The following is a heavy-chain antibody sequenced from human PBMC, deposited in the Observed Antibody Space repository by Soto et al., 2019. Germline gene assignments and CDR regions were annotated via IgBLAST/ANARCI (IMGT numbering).Heavy chain of an antibody. CDR1: GVSISSRDYY. D-gene: IGHD3-10*01. CDR2: IYYSGIT. Sequence: QVQLQESGPGLVKPSQTLSLTCTVSGVSISSRDYYWSWIRQPPGKGLEWIGYIYYSGITYYNPSLKSRVTIAVDTSKIQFSLKLSSVTAADTAVYYCAREVEVIMAPHFDNCGQGTLFTVSS. J-gene: IGHJ4*02. CDR3: AREVEVIMAPHFDN. V-gene: IGHV4-30-4*01.